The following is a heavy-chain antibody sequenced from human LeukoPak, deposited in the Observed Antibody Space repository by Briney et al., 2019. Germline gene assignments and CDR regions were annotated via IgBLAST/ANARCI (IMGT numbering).Heavy chain of an antibody. D-gene: IGHD3-10*01. J-gene: IGHJ4*02. V-gene: IGHV4-34*01. CDR2: IKHSGST. CDR3: ARGDGYGSGSYPLFDY. CDR1: GGSFSGYY. Sequence: PSETLSLTCAVYGGSFSGYYWSWIRQPPGKGPEWIGEIKHSGSTNYNPSLKSRVTISVDTSKNQFSLKLGSVTAADTAVYYCARGDGYGSGSYPLFDYWGQGTLVTVSS.